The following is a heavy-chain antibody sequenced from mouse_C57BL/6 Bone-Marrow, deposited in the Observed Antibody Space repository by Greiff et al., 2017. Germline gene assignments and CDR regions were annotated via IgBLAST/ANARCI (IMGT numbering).Heavy chain of an antibody. V-gene: IGHV1-64*01. CDR3: ARASLRY. CDR1: GYSFTSYW. J-gene: IGHJ4*01. D-gene: IGHD6-1*01. CDR2: IHPNSGST. Sequence: QVQLQQSGAELVKPGASVKLSCKASGYSFTSYWMNWVKQRPGQGLEWIGVIHPNSGSTNYNEKFKSKATLTVDKSSSTAYMQLSSLTSEYSAVXYRARASLRYWGQGTSVTVSS.